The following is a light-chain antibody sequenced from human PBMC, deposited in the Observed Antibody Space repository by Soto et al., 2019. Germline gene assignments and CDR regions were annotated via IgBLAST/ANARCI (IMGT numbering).Light chain of an antibody. CDR1: QSVSSSY. CDR2: GPS. V-gene: IGKV3-20*01. CDR3: QQYDSSPGFT. Sequence: EIVLTQSPGTLSLSPGERATLSCRASQSVSSSYLAWYQQKPGQAPRLLIYGPSGRATGIPDRFSGSGSGTDFTVTISTLEPKDFAVYYWQQYDSSPGFTIGPGTKVDIK. J-gene: IGKJ3*01.